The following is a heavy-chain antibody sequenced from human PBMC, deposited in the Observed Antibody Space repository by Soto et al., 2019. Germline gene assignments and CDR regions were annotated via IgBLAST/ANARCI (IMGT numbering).Heavy chain of an antibody. CDR2: ISAYNGNT. V-gene: IGHV1-18*01. CDR1: GDTFTSYA. J-gene: IGHJ4*02. Sequence: QVQLVQSGAEVKKPGASVKVSCKASGDTFTSYAISWVRQAPGQGLEWMGWISAYNGNTNYAQKRQGRATMTTDTTTSTAYRELRSLRSDDTDVYYCARDSAAGLNAYWGQGTLVTVSS. CDR3: ARDSAAGLNAY. D-gene: IGHD6-13*01.